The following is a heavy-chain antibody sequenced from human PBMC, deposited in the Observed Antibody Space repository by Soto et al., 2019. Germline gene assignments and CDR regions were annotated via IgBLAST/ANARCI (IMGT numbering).Heavy chain of an antibody. Sequence: GGSLRLSCAASGFTFSDYAMSWVRQAPGKGLEWVSAISGSGGSTYYADSVKGRFTISRDNSKNTLYLQMNSLRAEDTAIYYCAKSRYCSSTSCHQEFDYWGQGTLVTVSS. CDR3: AKSRYCSSTSCHQEFDY. V-gene: IGHV3-23*01. CDR1: GFTFSDYA. D-gene: IGHD2-2*01. J-gene: IGHJ4*02. CDR2: ISGSGGST.